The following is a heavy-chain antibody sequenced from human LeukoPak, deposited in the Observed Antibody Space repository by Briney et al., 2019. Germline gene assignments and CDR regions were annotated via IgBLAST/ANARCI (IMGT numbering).Heavy chain of an antibody. Sequence: GGSLRLSFAASGFTVISNYMSWVRQAPGKGLGGVSVIYSGGSTYYADSVKGRFTISRDNSKNTLYLQMNSLRAEDTAVYYCARGSTALSLDYWGQGTLVTVSS. CDR3: ARGSTALSLDY. D-gene: IGHD5-18*01. V-gene: IGHV3-53*01. CDR2: IYSGGST. CDR1: GFTVISNY. J-gene: IGHJ4*02.